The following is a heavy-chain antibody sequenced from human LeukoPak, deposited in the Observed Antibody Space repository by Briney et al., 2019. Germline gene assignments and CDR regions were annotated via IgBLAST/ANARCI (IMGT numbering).Heavy chain of an antibody. CDR2: ISSSGSTI. V-gene: IGHV3-11*01. J-gene: IGHJ6*02. CDR1: GLTFSDNY. D-gene: IGHD3-22*01. CDR3: ARDPSYYDSSGYYSDYYYGMDV. Sequence: GGSLRLSCAASGLTFSDNYMSWIRQAPGKGLEWVSYISSSGSTIYYADSVKGRFTISRDNAKNSQYLQMNSLRAEDTAVYYCARDPSYYDSSGYYSDYYYGMDVWGQGTTVTVSS.